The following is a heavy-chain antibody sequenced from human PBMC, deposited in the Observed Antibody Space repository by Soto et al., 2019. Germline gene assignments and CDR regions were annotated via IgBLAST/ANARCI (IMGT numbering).Heavy chain of an antibody. J-gene: IGHJ4*02. V-gene: IGHV3-30-3*01. Sequence: VDLVESGGGVVQPGKSLRLSCETSGFALRTHAMHWVRQAPGKGLEWVAVILVDGSTKYYGDSVKGRFTISRDISKNTFSLQRNSLRPEDTAVYYCARDGSGTYFNFDSWGQGTLVTVSS. CDR3: ARDGSGTYFNFDS. CDR1: GFALRTHA. CDR2: ILVDGSTK. D-gene: IGHD3-10*01.